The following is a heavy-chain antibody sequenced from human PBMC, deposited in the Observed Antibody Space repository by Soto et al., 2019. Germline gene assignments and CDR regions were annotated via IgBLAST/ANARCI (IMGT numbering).Heavy chain of an antibody. D-gene: IGHD3-10*01. CDR3: ARRMVRGVIIRGRWFDP. J-gene: IGHJ5*02. V-gene: IGHV4-39*01. Sequence: PSETLSLTCTVSGGSISSRSYYWGWIRQPPGNGLEWIGSIYYRGSTYYNSSLKSRVTISVDTSKNQFSLKLSSVTAADTAVYYCARRMVRGVIIRGRWFDPWGQGTLVTVSS. CDR1: GGSISSRSYY. CDR2: IYYRGST.